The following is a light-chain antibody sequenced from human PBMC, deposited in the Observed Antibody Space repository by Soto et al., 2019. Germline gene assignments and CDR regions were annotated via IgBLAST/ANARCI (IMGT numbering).Light chain of an antibody. J-gene: IGKJ3*01. Sequence: DIQMTQSPSSLSASVGDRVTITCQASQDIRKNLNWYQQKPGKGPKLLIYDASNLETGVSSRFSGSGSGTDFTFSISSLQPEDIATYYCQQYDNLLVTFGPGTKVDIK. V-gene: IGKV1-33*01. CDR1: QDIRKN. CDR2: DAS. CDR3: QQYDNLLVT.